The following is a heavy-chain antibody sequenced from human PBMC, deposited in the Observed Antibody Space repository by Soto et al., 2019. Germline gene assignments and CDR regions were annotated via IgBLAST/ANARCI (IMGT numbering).Heavy chain of an antibody. CDR1: GFTFSTYW. CDR3: VRVGRLGGY. Sequence: EVQLVESGGGLVQPGGALRLSCAASGFTFSTYWMSWVRQAPGKGLEWVANIKEDDSEKYYVDSVKGRFTISRDNANNSLYLQTNSLRAEDTAVYYCVRVGRLGGYWGQGTLVTVSS. V-gene: IGHV3-7*03. D-gene: IGHD3-16*01. J-gene: IGHJ4*02. CDR2: IKEDDSEK.